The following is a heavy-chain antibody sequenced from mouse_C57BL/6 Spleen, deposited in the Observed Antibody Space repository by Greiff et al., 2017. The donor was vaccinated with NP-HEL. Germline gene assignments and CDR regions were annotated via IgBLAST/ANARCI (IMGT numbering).Heavy chain of an antibody. CDR2: IRSQSNNYAT. V-gene: IGHV10-1*01. CDR3: VRHGAMDY. J-gene: IGHJ4*01. Sequence: DVHLVESGGGLVQPKGSLKLSCAASGFSFNTYAMNWVRQAPGKGLEWVSRIRSQSNNYATYYADSVKDRFNISRDDSESMLYLQMNNLKTEDTAMYYCVRHGAMDYWGQGTSVTVSS. CDR1: GFSFNTYA.